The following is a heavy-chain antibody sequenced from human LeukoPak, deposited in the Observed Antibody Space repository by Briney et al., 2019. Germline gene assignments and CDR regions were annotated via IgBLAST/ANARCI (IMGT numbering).Heavy chain of an antibody. CDR1: GGSISSGGYY. CDR3: ASGDNDPLFDY. CDR2: IYYSGST. V-gene: IGHV4-31*11. D-gene: IGHD1-1*01. Sequence: PSQTLSLTCAVSGGSISSGGYYWSWIRQHPGKGLEWIGSIYYSGSTNYNPSLQGRVTISLDTSRNQFSLKLSSVTAADTAVYYCASGDNDPLFDYWGQGTLVTVSS. J-gene: IGHJ4*02.